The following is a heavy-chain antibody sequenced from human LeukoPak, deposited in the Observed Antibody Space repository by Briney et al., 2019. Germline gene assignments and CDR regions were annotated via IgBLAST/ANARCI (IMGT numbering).Heavy chain of an antibody. Sequence: GGSLRLSCAASGFTFSSYSMNWVRQAPGKGLEWVSYISSSSSTIYYADSVKGRFTISRDNAKNSLYLQMNSLRAEDTAVYYCAKDGGYCSSTSCQTDYWGQGTLVTVSS. D-gene: IGHD2-2*01. CDR3: AKDGGYCSSTSCQTDY. CDR2: ISSSSSTI. J-gene: IGHJ4*02. CDR1: GFTFSSYS. V-gene: IGHV3-48*01.